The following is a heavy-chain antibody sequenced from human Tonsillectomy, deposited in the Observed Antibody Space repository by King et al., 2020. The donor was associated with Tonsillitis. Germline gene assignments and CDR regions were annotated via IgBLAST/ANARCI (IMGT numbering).Heavy chain of an antibody. J-gene: IGHJ4*02. D-gene: IGHD5-24*01. CDR1: GFTFSTYS. V-gene: IGHV3-21*01. CDR2: INGRSTYI. CDR3: ARDPADGYNGDYFDY. Sequence: VQLVESGGGLVKPGGSLRLSCAASGFTFSTYSMNWVRQAPGKGLEWVSSINGRSTYIYYADSLKGRFTISRDNAKNSLYLQMNSLRVEDTAVYYCARDPADGYNGDYFDYWGQGILVTVSS.